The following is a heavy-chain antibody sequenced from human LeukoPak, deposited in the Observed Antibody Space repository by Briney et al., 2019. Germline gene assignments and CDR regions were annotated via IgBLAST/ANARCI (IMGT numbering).Heavy chain of an antibody. D-gene: IGHD6-6*01. J-gene: IGHJ4*02. CDR1: GGSISSGGYY. V-gene: IGHV4-31*03. CDR3: ARVPWWYSSSPAYYFDY. Sequence: PSETLSLTCTVSGGSISSGGYYWSWIRQHPGKGLEWIGYIYYSGSTYYNPSLKSRVTISVDTSKNQFSLKLSSVTAADTAVYYCARVPWWYSSSPAYYFDYWGQGTLVTVSS. CDR2: IYYSGST.